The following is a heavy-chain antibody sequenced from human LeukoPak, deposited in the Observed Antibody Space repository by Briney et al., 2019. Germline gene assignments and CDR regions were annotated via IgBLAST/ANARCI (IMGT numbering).Heavy chain of an antibody. CDR3: ARTQGNKSWQKYFQP. D-gene: IGHD6-13*01. J-gene: IGHJ1*01. CDR1: GDSISNYY. CDR2: IYTSGTT. V-gene: IGHV4-4*07. Sequence: SETLSLTCTVSGDSISNYYWSWIRQPAGKGLEWIGRIYTSGTTNYNPSLKSRVTMSVDTSKNQFSLKLSSVTAADTAVYYGARTQGNKSWQKYFQPWGQGTLVTVSS.